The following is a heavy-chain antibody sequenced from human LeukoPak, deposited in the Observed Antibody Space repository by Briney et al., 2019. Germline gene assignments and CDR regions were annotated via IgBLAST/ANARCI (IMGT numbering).Heavy chain of an antibody. CDR2: ISATGDRT. CDR1: GFTIKNYP. D-gene: IGHD3-22*01. J-gene: IGHJ4*02. V-gene: IGHV3-23*01. Sequence: GGSLRLSCAASGFTIKNYPMTWVRQAPGKGLEWVSSISATGDRTYYADSVKGRFTISRDSSKNTLYVQMNSLRSEDTAVYYCAKSVSYYDSSAYYYYFDYWGQGTLVTVSS. CDR3: AKSVSYYDSSAYYYYFDY.